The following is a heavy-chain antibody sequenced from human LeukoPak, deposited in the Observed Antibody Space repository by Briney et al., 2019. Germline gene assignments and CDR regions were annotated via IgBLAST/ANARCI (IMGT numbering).Heavy chain of an antibody. CDR2: IYHSGST. Sequence: PSETLSLTCAVSGYSISSGYYWGWIRQPPGKGQEWIGSIYHSGSTYYNPSLKSRVTISVDTSKNQFSLKLSSVTAADTAVYYCASLGYYDFWSGYTFFDYWGQGTLVTVSS. V-gene: IGHV4-38-2*01. D-gene: IGHD3-3*01. CDR1: GYSISSGYY. J-gene: IGHJ4*02. CDR3: ASLGYYDFWSGYTFFDY.